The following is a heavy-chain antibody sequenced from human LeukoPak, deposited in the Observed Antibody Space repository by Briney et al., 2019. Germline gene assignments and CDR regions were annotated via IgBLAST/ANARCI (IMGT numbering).Heavy chain of an antibody. CDR1: GFTFSSYG. D-gene: IGHD3-22*01. CDR3: AKDDSVVNDYMDV. J-gene: IGHJ6*03. Sequence: GRSLRPSCAASGFTFSSYGMHWVRQAPGKGLEWVAVIWYDGSNKYYADSVKGRFTISRDNYKNTLYLQMNSLRAEDTAVYYCAKDDSVVNDYMDVWGKGTTVTVSS. CDR2: IWYDGSNK. V-gene: IGHV3-33*06.